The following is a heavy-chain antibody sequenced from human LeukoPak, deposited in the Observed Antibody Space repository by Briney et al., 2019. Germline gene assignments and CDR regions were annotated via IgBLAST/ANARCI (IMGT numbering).Heavy chain of an antibody. J-gene: IGHJ3*02. CDR3: ASRRQLDRSYAFDI. V-gene: IGHV3-21*01. D-gene: IGHD6-13*01. CDR1: GFTFSSYS. Sequence: GGSLRLSCAASGFTFSSYSMNWVRQAPGKGLEWVSSISSSSSYIYYADSVKGRFTISRDNAKNSLYLQMNSLRAEDTAVYYCASRRQLDRSYAFDIWGQGTMVTVSS. CDR2: ISSSSSYI.